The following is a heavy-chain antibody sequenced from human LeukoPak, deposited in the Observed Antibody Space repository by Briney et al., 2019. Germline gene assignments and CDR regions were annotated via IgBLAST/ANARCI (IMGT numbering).Heavy chain of an antibody. J-gene: IGHJ4*02. CDR2: ISGSGGST. Sequence: GGSLRLSXAASGFTFSSYAMSWVRQAPGKGLEWVSAISGSGGSTYYADSVKGRFTISRDNSKNTLYLQMNSLRAEDTAVYYCAKDPSRIVLRYFDWFPSPFDYWGQGTLVTVSS. CDR3: AKDPSRIVLRYFDWFPSPFDY. CDR1: GFTFSSYA. D-gene: IGHD3-9*01. V-gene: IGHV3-23*01.